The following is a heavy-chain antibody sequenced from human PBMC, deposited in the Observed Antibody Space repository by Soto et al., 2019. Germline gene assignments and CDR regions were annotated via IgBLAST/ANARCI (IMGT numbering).Heavy chain of an antibody. V-gene: IGHV4-34*01. CDR1: GGSFSGYY. CDR2: INHSGTT. Sequence: SETLSLTCAVYGGSFSGYYWSWIRQPPGKGLEWIGEINHSGTTNYNPSLKSRVTISVDTSKNQFSLKLSSVTAADTAVYYCARGDTPGVYYYYMDVWGKGTTVTVSS. J-gene: IGHJ6*03. CDR3: ARGDTPGVYYYYMDV. D-gene: IGHD2-2*02.